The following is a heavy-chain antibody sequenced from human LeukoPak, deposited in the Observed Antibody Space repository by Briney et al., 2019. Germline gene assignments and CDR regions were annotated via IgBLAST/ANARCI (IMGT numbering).Heavy chain of an antibody. J-gene: IGHJ4*02. CDR3: ARSSDDILTGYEFDY. Sequence: GESLKISCKGSGYTFTNHWIDWVRQMPGKGLECMGLIYPGDSDTRYSPSFQGQVTISADKSISTAYLQWSSLKASDTAMYYCARSSDDILTGYEFDYWGQGTLVTVSS. CDR2: IYPGDSDT. CDR1: GYTFTNHW. V-gene: IGHV5-51*01. D-gene: IGHD3-9*01.